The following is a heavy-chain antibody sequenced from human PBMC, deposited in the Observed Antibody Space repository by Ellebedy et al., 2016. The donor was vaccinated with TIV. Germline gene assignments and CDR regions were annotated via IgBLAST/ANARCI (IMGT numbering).Heavy chain of an antibody. J-gene: IGHJ4*02. Sequence: GESLKISCAASGFTFSSYRMSWVRQAPGKGLDWVALISYDGGISKYYSDSVNGRFTISRDNSKSTLYLQMNSLRAEDTAVYYCARELTGYYVGYWGQGTLVTVSS. V-gene: IGHV3-30-3*01. CDR1: GFTFSSYR. CDR2: ISYDGGISK. CDR3: ARELTGYYVGY. D-gene: IGHD3-9*01.